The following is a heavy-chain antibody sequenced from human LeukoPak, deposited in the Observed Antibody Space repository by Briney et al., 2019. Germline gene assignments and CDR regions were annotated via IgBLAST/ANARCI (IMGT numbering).Heavy chain of an antibody. Sequence: PGGSLRLSCAASGFTFSSYSMNWVRQAPVKGLEWVSSISSSSSYIYYADSVKGRFTISRDNAKNSLYLQMNSLRAEDTAVYYCARDGGGWSSFDYWGQGTLVTVSS. D-gene: IGHD6-19*01. CDR1: GFTFSSYS. V-gene: IGHV3-21*01. J-gene: IGHJ4*02. CDR2: ISSSSSYI. CDR3: ARDGGGWSSFDY.